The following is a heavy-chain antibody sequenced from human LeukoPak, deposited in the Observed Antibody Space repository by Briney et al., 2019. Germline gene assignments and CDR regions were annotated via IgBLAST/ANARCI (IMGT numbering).Heavy chain of an antibody. Sequence: GASVKVSCKASGGSFSTYATRWVRQAPGQGLEWMGGIIPIFNRTSYAQDFKDRLVITADTSTATAYMELNSLTSEDTAVYYCARGRLDFLRPFDHWGQGTPVTVSS. J-gene: IGHJ4*02. D-gene: IGHD3-3*01. CDR3: ARGRLDFLRPFDH. V-gene: IGHV1-69*06. CDR2: IIPIFNRT. CDR1: GGSFSTYA.